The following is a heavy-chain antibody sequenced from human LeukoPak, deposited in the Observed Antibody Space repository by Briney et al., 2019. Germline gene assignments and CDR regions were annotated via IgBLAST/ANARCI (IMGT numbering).Heavy chain of an antibody. D-gene: IGHD3-22*01. Sequence: GGSLRLSCAASGFTFSDYNMRWIRQAPGKGLEWVSAISDSGGRTFYADSVKGRFTISRDNSKNTLYLQINSLRAEDTAVYYCAKDSYDTSIWGQGTLVTVSA. CDR3: AKDSYDTSI. CDR1: GFTFSDYN. CDR2: ISDSGGRT. J-gene: IGHJ4*02. V-gene: IGHV3-23*01.